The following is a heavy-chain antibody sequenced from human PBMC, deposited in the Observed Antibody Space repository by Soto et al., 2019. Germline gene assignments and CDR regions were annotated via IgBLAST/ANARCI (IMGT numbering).Heavy chain of an antibody. V-gene: IGHV3-11*06. CDR1: GFTFSDYY. CDR3: ASLTLGYCSGGSCYGWFDH. Sequence: PGGSLRLSCAASGFTFSDYYMSWIRQAPGKGLEWVSYISSSSSYTNYADSVKGRFTISRDNAKNSLYLQMNSLRAEDTAVYYCASLTLGYCSGGSCYGWFDHWGQGTLVTVSS. D-gene: IGHD2-15*01. J-gene: IGHJ5*02. CDR2: ISSSSSYT.